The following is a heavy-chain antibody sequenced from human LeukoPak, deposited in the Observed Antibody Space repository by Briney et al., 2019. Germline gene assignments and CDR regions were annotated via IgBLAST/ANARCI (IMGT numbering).Heavy chain of an antibody. CDR1: GYSFTSYW. J-gene: IGHJ6*02. V-gene: IGHV5-51*01. Sequence: GESLQISCKGSGYSFTSYWIGWVRQMPGKGLEWMGIIYPGDSDTRYSPSFQSQVTISADKSISTAYLQWGSLKASDTAMYYCARHRHGSGSYYNYYYYGMDVWGQGTTVTVSS. CDR3: ARHRHGSGSYYNYYYYGMDV. CDR2: IYPGDSDT. D-gene: IGHD3-10*01.